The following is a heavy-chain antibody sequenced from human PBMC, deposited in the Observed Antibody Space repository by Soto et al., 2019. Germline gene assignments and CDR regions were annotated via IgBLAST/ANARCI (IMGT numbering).Heavy chain of an antibody. CDR2: INHSGST. Sequence: SETLSLTCAVYGGSFSGYYWSWIRQPPGKGLEWIGEINHSGSTNYNPSLKSRVTISVDTSKNQFSLKLSSVTAADTAVYYCASIRFFFYGMDVWGQGTTVTVSS. J-gene: IGHJ6*02. CDR1: GGSFSGYY. V-gene: IGHV4-34*01. D-gene: IGHD3-3*01. CDR3: ASIRFFFYGMDV.